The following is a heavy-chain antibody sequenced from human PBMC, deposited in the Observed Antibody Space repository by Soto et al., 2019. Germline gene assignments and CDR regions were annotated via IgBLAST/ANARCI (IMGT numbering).Heavy chain of an antibody. CDR2: IWDDGSNK. CDR1: GFPFNGYG. Sequence: QVQVVQSGGGLVQPGRALRLSYVASGFPFNGYGMHWVRQAPGKGLEWVADIWDDGSNKYYADSVKGRFTISRDNSKNPLYLQMDSLRAEDTAVYYCSRDREAASGGFEDGSGSLNFAYWGQGALVTVSS. J-gene: IGHJ4*02. CDR3: SRDREAASGGFEDGSGSLNFAY. D-gene: IGHD3-10*01. V-gene: IGHV3-33*01.